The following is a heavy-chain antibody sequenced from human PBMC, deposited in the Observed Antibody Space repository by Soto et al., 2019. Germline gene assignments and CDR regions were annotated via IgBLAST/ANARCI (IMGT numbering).Heavy chain of an antibody. J-gene: IGHJ4*02. CDR2: ISVYNGHT. D-gene: IGHD4-17*01. CDR1: GYTFTTFG. V-gene: IGHV1-18*04. CDR3: ARGDYGGNSDFLSN. Sequence: QVQLVQSGAEVKKPGASVKVSCEASGYTFTTFGITWVRQAPGQGLEWMGWISVYNGHTSYAQRFQGRVTMTTDTSTTTAYLERRSLRSDDTAVYYCARGDYGGNSDFLSNWGQGTLVTVSS.